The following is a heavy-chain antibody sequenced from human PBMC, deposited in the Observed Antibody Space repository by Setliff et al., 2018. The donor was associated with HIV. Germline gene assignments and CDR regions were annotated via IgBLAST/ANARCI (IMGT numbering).Heavy chain of an antibody. D-gene: IGHD3-22*01. Sequence: EASVKVSCKASGYTFRNFGISWVRQAPGQGLEWMGRISGDSGNIKYAQKFVGRLTMTADPYTTTASMELESLTFDDTAAYYCARTGIDNYDYMDVWGKGTTVTVSS. J-gene: IGHJ6*03. CDR3: ARTGIDNYDYMDV. V-gene: IGHV1-18*01. CDR2: ISGDSGNI. CDR1: GYTFRNFG.